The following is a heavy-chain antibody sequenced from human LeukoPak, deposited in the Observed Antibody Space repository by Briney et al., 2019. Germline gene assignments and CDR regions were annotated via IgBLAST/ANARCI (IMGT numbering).Heavy chain of an antibody. CDR1: GFTFSSYA. D-gene: IGHD4-23*01. J-gene: IGHJ4*02. Sequence: GGSLRLSCAASGFTFSSYAMHWVRQAPGKGLEWVAVISYDGSNKYYADSVKGRFTISRDNSKNTLYLQMNSLRAEDTAVYYCARATTTVVTCFDYWGQGTLVTVSS. CDR3: ARATTTVVTCFDY. V-gene: IGHV3-30-3*01. CDR2: ISYDGSNK.